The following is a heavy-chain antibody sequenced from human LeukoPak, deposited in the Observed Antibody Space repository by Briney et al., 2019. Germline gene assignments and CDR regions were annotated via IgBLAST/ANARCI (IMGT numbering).Heavy chain of an antibody. D-gene: IGHD6-13*01. CDR3: ATRVSYDYSSYYYYGMDV. CDR1: GGSISSSSYY. Sequence: SETLSLTCTVSGGSISSSSYYWGWIRQPPGKGLEWIGSIYYSGSTYYNPSLKSRVTISVDTSKNQFSLKLSSVTAADTAVYYCATRVSYDYSSYYYYGMDVWGQGTTVTVSS. J-gene: IGHJ6*02. CDR2: IYYSGST. V-gene: IGHV4-39*07.